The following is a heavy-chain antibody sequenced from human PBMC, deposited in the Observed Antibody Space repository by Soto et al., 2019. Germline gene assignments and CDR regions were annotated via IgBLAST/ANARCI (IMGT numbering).Heavy chain of an antibody. J-gene: IGHJ4*02. D-gene: IGHD4-17*01. CDR1: GYRFPSYG. V-gene: IGHV1-18*01. CDR3: ARVRFGDACDY. CDR2: VNPDNHNT. Sequence: QVQLVQSGPEVKRPGASVKVSCKVSGYRFPSYGINWVRQAPGQGLEWVGWVNPDNHNTNYAQRLQHRVSLTTDTSTNTAFLELRGLTSDDTAVYYCARVRFGDACDYWGQGTLVTVSS.